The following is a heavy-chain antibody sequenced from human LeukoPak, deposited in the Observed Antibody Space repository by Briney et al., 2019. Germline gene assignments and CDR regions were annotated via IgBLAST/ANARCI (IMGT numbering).Heavy chain of an antibody. CDR2: IDVGSGNT. J-gene: IGHJ4*02. V-gene: IGHV1-58*02. CDR3: AAGWVCSGGSCYYYFDY. Sequence: TSVKVSCKPSGFTFTSSVMHRVRQARGQRLEWIGWIDVGSGNTNYAQKFQERVTITRDMSTSTAYMELSSLRSEDTAVYYCAAGWVCSGGSCYYYFDYWGEGALVSVSS. D-gene: IGHD2-15*01. CDR1: GFTFTSSV.